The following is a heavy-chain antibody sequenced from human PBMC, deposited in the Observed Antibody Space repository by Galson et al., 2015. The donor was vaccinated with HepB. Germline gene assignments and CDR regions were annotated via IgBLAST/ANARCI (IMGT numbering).Heavy chain of an antibody. CDR2: IYWDDDK. D-gene: IGHD3-3*01. CDR1: GFSLSTSGVG. J-gene: IGHJ5*02. Sequence: PALVKPTQTLTLTCTFSGFSLSTSGVGVGWIRQPPGKALEWLALIYWDDDKRYSPSLKSRLTITKDTSKNQVVLTMTNMDPVDTATYYCAHDQPYYDFWSGYQNWFDPWGQGTLVTVSS. CDR3: AHDQPYYDFWSGYQNWFDP. V-gene: IGHV2-5*02.